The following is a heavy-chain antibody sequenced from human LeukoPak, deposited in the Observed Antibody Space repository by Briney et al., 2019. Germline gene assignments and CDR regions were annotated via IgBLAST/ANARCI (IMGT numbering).Heavy chain of an antibody. D-gene: IGHD6-19*01. J-gene: IGHJ4*02. Sequence: ASVKVSCKASGYTFTSYAISWVRQAPGQGLEWMGGIIPIFGTANYAQKFQGRVTITADESTSTAYMELSSLRSEDTAVYYCARAMSSGWYWVDYWGQGTLVTVSS. V-gene: IGHV1-69*13. CDR1: GYTFTSYA. CDR2: IIPIFGTA. CDR3: ARAMSSGWYWVDY.